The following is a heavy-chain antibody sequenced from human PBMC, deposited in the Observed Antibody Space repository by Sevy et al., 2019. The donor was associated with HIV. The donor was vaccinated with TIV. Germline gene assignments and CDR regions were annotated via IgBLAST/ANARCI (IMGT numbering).Heavy chain of an antibody. CDR3: ARDGGYSYGYNYYYYGMDV. CDR2: INSDGSST. Sequence: GESLKISCAASGFTFSSYWMHWVRQAPGKGLAWVSRINSDGSSTSYADSVKGRFTISRDNAKNTLYLQMNSLRAEDTAVYYCARDGGYSYGYNYYYYGMDVWGQGTTVTVSS. CDR1: GFTFSSYW. D-gene: IGHD5-18*01. V-gene: IGHV3-74*01. J-gene: IGHJ6*02.